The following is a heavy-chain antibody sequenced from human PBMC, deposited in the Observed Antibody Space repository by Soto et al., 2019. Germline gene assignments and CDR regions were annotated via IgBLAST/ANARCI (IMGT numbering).Heavy chain of an antibody. Sequence: GGSLRLSCAASGLTFSSYAMSWVSQAPWKGLEWVSAISGSGGSTYYADSVKGRFTISRDNSKNTLYLQMNSLRAEDTAVYYCSKDPDIVLMVYATFDYWGQGTLVTVSS. V-gene: IGHV3-23*01. CDR2: ISGSGGST. CDR1: GLTFSSYA. CDR3: SKDPDIVLMVYATFDY. D-gene: IGHD2-8*01. J-gene: IGHJ4*02.